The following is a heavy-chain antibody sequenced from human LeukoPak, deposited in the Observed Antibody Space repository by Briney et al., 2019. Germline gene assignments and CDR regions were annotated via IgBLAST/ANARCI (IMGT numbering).Heavy chain of an antibody. Sequence: ASVKVSCKASGGTFRSYAISWVRQAPGQGLEWMGRINPNSGGTNYAQKFQGRVTMTRDTSISTAYMELSRLRSDDTAVYYCARGGGSAFDYWGQGTLVTVSS. CDR1: GGTFRSYA. J-gene: IGHJ4*02. CDR3: ARGGGSAFDY. V-gene: IGHV1-2*06. CDR2: INPNSGGT. D-gene: IGHD2-15*01.